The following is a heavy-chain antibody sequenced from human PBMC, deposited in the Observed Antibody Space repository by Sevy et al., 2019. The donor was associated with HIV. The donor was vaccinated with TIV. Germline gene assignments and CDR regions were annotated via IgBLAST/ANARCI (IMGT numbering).Heavy chain of an antibody. CDR2: ISGSGGST. J-gene: IGHJ6*02. CDR3: AKGDRTFYGMDV. Sequence: GGSLRLSCAASGFTFSTYTMNWVRQAPGKGLEWVSGISGSGGSTYQADSEKGRFTISRDNSKNTLYLQMNSLRAEATAVYYCAKGDRTFYGMDVWGQGTTVTVSS. V-gene: IGHV3-23*01. D-gene: IGHD2-15*01. CDR1: GFTFSTYT.